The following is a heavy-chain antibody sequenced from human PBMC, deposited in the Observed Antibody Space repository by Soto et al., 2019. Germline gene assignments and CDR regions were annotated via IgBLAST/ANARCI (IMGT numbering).Heavy chain of an antibody. Sequence: GASVKVSCKASGFTFTSSAVQWVRQARGQRLEWIGWIVVGSGNTNYAQKFQERVTITRDMSTSTAYMELSSLRSEDTAVYYCAAHHFSGWHPDTPYYGMDVWGQGTTVTVSS. CDR3: AAHHFSGWHPDTPYYGMDV. CDR1: GFTFTSSA. CDR2: IVVGSGNT. D-gene: IGHD6-19*01. V-gene: IGHV1-58*01. J-gene: IGHJ6*02.